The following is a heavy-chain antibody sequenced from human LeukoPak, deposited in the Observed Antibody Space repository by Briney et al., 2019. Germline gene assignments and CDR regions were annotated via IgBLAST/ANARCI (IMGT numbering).Heavy chain of an antibody. CDR1: GGSISSSSYY. CDR2: IYYSGST. Sequence: PSETLSLTCTVSGGSISSSSYYWGWIRQPPGKGLEWIGSIYYSGSTYYNPSLKSRVTISVDTSKNQFSLKLSSVTAADTAVYYCAREGLRFLEWLPNWFDPWAREPWSPSPQ. J-gene: IGHJ5*02. CDR3: AREGLRFLEWLPNWFDP. V-gene: IGHV4-39*07. D-gene: IGHD3-3*01.